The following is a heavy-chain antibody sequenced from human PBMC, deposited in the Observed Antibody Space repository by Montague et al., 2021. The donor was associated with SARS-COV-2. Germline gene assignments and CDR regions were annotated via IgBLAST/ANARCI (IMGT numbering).Heavy chain of an antibody. V-gene: IGHV2-70*11. J-gene: IGHJ4*02. Sequence: PALVKPTQTLTLTCTFSGFSLSTSGMCVSWIRQPPGKALEWLARIDWDDDKYYSTSLKTRLTISKDTSKNQMVLTMTNMDPVDTATYYCARIRYDILTGYQTLFDYWGQGTLVTVSS. CDR2: IDWDDDK. CDR3: ARIRYDILTGYQTLFDY. CDR1: GFSLSTSGMC. D-gene: IGHD3-9*01.